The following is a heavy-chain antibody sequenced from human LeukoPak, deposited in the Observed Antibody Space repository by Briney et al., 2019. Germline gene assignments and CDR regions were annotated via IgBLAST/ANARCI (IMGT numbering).Heavy chain of an antibody. V-gene: IGHV3-21*01. J-gene: IGHJ4*02. CDR1: GFTFSSYS. Sequence: PGGSLRLSCAASGFTFSSYSMNWVRQAPGKGLEWVSSISSSSSYICYADSVKGRFTISRDNAKNSLYLQMNSLRAEDTAVYYCARGHQLNNPYDHIAVAEVDYWGQGTLVTVSS. CDR2: ISSSSSYI. CDR3: ARGHQLNNPYDHIAVAEVDY. D-gene: IGHD6-19*01.